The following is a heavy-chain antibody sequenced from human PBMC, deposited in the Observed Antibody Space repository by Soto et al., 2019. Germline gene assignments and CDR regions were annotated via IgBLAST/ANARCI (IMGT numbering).Heavy chain of an antibody. V-gene: IGHV4-59*08. D-gene: IGHD6-19*01. CDR1: GGSISSYY. CDR2: IYYSGST. CDR3: ARRYSSGWYSAFNYFDY. J-gene: IGHJ4*02. Sequence: PSETLSLTCTVSGGSISSYYWSWIRQPPGKGLEWIGYIYYSGSTNYNPSLKSRITISVDTSKNQFSLKLSSVTAADTAVYYCARRYSSGWYSAFNYFDYWGQGTLVTVSS.